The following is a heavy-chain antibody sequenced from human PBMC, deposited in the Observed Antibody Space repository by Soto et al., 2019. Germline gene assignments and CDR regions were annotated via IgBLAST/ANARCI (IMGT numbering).Heavy chain of an antibody. CDR3: ARQNAYGYYYYGMDV. D-gene: IGHD4-17*01. CDR1: GYSFTTYW. V-gene: IGHV5-51*01. Sequence: LGESLKISCKGSGYSFTTYWIGWVRQMPGKGLEWMGIIYPGDSDTRYSPSFQGQVTISADKSISTAYLQWSSLKASDTAMYYCARQNAYGYYYYGMDVWGQGTTVTVSS. CDR2: IYPGDSDT. J-gene: IGHJ6*02.